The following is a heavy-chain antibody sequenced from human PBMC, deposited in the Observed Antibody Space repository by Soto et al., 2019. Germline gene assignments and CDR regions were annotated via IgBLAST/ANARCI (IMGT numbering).Heavy chain of an antibody. Sequence: QVQLVQSGAEVKKPGSSVKVSCKASGGTFSSYAISWVRQAPGQGLEWMGGIIPIFGTANYAQKFQGRVTITADESTSTAYMELSSLRSEDTAVYYCARAGYDYVWGSYRYNFVYWGQGTLVTVSS. CDR2: IIPIFGTA. CDR1: GGTFSSYA. J-gene: IGHJ4*02. D-gene: IGHD3-16*02. CDR3: ARAGYDYVWGSYRYNFVY. V-gene: IGHV1-69*12.